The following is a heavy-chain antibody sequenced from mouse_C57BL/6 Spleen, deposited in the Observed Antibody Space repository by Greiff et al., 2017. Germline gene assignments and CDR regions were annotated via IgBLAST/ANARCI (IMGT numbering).Heavy chain of an antibody. Sequence: VQLQQSGAELVKPGASVKISCKASGYAFSSYWMNWVKQRPGKGLEWIGQIYPGDGDTNYNGKFKGKATLTADKSSSTAYMQLSSLTSEDSAVYFCARVTTVVATPYFDCWGQGTTLTVSS. CDR3: ARVTTVVATPYFDC. CDR1: GYAFSSYW. V-gene: IGHV1-80*01. CDR2: IYPGDGDT. J-gene: IGHJ2*01. D-gene: IGHD1-1*01.